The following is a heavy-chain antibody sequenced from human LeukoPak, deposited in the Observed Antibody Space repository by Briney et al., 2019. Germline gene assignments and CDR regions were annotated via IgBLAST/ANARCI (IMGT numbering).Heavy chain of an antibody. D-gene: IGHD2-2*01. J-gene: IGHJ5*02. V-gene: IGHV3-53*01. Sequence: GGSLRLSCADSGFTLSSNYMSWVRQTPEKRLHKVPVIYNSGNTYYADSVKGRFAISRDNSENTLYLQMNSLRAEDTAVYYCARGARRICSSTSCPFDPWGQGTLVTVSS. CDR2: IYNSGNT. CDR1: GFTLSSNY. CDR3: ARGARRICSSTSCPFDP.